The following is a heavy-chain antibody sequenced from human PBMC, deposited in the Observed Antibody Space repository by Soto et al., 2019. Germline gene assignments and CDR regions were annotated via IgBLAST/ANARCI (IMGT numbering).Heavy chain of an antibody. V-gene: IGHV3-30-3*01. CDR1: VFTFSSYA. D-gene: IGHD3-10*01. CDR2: ISYDGSNK. Sequence: HPGGSLRLSCAASVFTFSSYAMHWVRQAPGKGLEWVAVISYDGSNKYYADSVKGRFTISRDNSKNTLYLQMNSLRAEDTAVYYCARDGPSFFKGTMVRGVYTGSNYYGMDVGGQGTTVTAP. CDR3: ARDGPSFFKGTMVRGVYTGSNYYGMDV. J-gene: IGHJ6*02.